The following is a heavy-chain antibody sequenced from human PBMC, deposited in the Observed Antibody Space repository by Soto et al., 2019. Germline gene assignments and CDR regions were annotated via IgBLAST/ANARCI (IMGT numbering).Heavy chain of an antibody. CDR3: ARGEGRAFDY. Sequence: QVQLQESGPGLVKPSQTLSLTCTVSGGSISSGGYYWSWIRQHPGKGLEYIAYIYYSGSTYYNPSLKSRIXMXXDTSKNQFSLKLSSVTAADTAVYYCARGEGRAFDYWGQGTLVTVSS. J-gene: IGHJ4*02. CDR1: GGSISSGGYY. V-gene: IGHV4-31*03. D-gene: IGHD3-16*01. CDR2: IYYSGST.